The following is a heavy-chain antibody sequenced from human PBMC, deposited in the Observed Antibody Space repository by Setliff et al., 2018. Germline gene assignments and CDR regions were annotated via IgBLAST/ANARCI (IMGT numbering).Heavy chain of an antibody. V-gene: IGHV4-39*01. CDR1: GGSISSSSYY. CDR2: IYYSGST. J-gene: IGHJ5*02. Sequence: SETLSLTCTVPGGSISSSSYYWGWIRQPPGKGLEWIGSIYYSGSTYYNPSLKSRVTISVDTSKNQFSLKLSSVTAAGTAVYYCARHHRGVIISWFDPWGQGTLVTVSS. CDR3: ARHHRGVIISWFDP. D-gene: IGHD3-10*01.